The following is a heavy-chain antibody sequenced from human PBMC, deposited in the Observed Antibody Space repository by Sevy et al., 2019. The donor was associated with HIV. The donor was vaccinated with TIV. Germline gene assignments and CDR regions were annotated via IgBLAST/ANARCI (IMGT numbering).Heavy chain of an antibody. D-gene: IGHD3-22*01. J-gene: IGHJ4*02. CDR2: IYPDDSDT. Sequence: GESLKISCKGSGYSFTSHWIGWVRHMPGKGLEWMGIIYPDDSDTRYSPSFQGQVTFSADKSISTAYLQWSSLKASDTAMYYCAASRSGYFESSGYYIYWGQGTLVTVSS. CDR3: AASRSGYFESSGYYIY. V-gene: IGHV5-51*01. CDR1: GYSFTSHW.